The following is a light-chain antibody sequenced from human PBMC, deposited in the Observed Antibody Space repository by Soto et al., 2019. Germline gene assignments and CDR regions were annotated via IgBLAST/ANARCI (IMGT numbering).Light chain of an antibody. CDR3: GTWDSTLSGV. CDR2: DND. V-gene: IGLV1-51*01. J-gene: IGLJ1*01. Sequence: QSALTQPPSVSAAPGQKVTISCSGSSSNIGNNYVSWYQHLPGAAPRLLIYDNDKRSSGIPDRFSGSKSSTSATLDITGLQTGDEADYYCGTWDSTLSGVFGTGTKVTVL. CDR1: SSNIGNNY.